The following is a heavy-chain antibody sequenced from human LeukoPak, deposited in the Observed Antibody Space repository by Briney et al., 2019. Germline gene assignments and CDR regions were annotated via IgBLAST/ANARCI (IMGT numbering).Heavy chain of an antibody. J-gene: IGHJ4*02. CDR3: ATGGGGRDYYDSSGYYLLISRYYFDC. Sequence: GGSLRLSCAASGFTFSSYAMSWVRQAPGKGLEWVSAISGSGGSTYYADSVKGRFTISRDNSKNTLYLQMNSLRAEDTAVYYCATGGGGRDYYDSSGYYLLISRYYFDCWGQGTLVTVSS. CDR1: GFTFSSYA. D-gene: IGHD3-22*01. CDR2: ISGSGGST. V-gene: IGHV3-23*01.